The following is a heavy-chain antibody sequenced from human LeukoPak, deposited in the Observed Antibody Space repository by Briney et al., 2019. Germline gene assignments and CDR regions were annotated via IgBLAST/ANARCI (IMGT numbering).Heavy chain of an antibody. CDR3: ARHALRYSTSWPFDH. J-gene: IGHJ4*02. Sequence: PSETLSLTCTVSGGSISISSYYWGWIRRPPGEGLEWIGSISYGGTTYYSPSLKSRVTISVDTSKNQFSLRLSSVTAADTAVYYCARHALRYSTSWPFDHWGQGTLVTVSS. V-gene: IGHV4-39*01. CDR1: GGSISISSYY. CDR2: ISYGGTT. D-gene: IGHD6-13*01.